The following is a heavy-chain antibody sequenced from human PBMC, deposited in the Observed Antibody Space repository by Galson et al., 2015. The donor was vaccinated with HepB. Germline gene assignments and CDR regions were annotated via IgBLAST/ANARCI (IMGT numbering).Heavy chain of an antibody. CDR1: GFTFSSYG. Sequence: LRLSCAASGFTFSSYGMHWVRQAPGKGLEWVAVISYDGSNKYYADSVKGRFTISRDNSKNTLYLQMNSLRAEDTAVYYCAKDLRVGWYFDLWGRGTLVTVSS. D-gene: IGHD4-17*01. V-gene: IGHV3-30*18. CDR2: ISYDGSNK. CDR3: AKDLRVGWYFDL. J-gene: IGHJ2*01.